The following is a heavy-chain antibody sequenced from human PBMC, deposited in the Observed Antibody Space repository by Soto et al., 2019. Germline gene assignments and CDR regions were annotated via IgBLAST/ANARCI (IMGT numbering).Heavy chain of an antibody. D-gene: IGHD6-13*01. CDR2: INPNSGGT. Sequence: GASVKVSCKASGYTFTDYYMHWVRQAPGQGLEWMGWINPNSGGTNYAQKFQGWVTMTRDTSISTAYMELSRLRSDDTAVYYCARNIAAAGSSRGNYYGMDVWGQGTTVTVSS. J-gene: IGHJ6*02. V-gene: IGHV1-2*04. CDR3: ARNIAAAGSSRGNYYGMDV. CDR1: GYTFTDYY.